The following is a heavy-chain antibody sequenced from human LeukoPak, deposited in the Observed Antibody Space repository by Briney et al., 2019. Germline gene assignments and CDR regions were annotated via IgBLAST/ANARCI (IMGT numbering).Heavy chain of an antibody. Sequence: GGSLSLSCAASGFSFSGYGMEWVRQGPGKGLEWVALIRYDGGDKYYADSARGGFTTSRDNSKNTLYLQMNSLRAEDTAVYYCAKDIGDCSSTSCYRYYFDYWGQGTLVTVSS. CDR1: GFSFSGYG. D-gene: IGHD2-2*02. CDR2: IRYDGGDK. CDR3: AKDIGDCSSTSCYRYYFDY. J-gene: IGHJ4*02. V-gene: IGHV3-30*02.